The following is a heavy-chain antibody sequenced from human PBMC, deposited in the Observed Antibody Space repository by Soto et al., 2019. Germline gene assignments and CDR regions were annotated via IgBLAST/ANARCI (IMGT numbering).Heavy chain of an antibody. CDR1: GFTFSSYA. D-gene: IGHD3-10*01. Sequence: DVQLLESGGDLVQPGGSPRLSCAASGFTFSSYAMSWVRQAPGKGLEWVSSVSAGGDMTYYSDSVKGRFTISRDNSNNALFLQMSGLRAEDTALYYCARGDRGGSGSPASYYYSGLDVWGQGTTVTVSS. V-gene: IGHV3-23*01. CDR3: ARGDRGGSGSPASYYYSGLDV. CDR2: VSAGGDMT. J-gene: IGHJ6*02.